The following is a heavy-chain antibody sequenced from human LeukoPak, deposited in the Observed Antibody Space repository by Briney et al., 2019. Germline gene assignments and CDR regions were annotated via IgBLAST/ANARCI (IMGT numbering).Heavy chain of an antibody. Sequence: GGSLRLSCTASGFTFSSYAMNWVRQAPGKGLEWVSGIGAGGTFTYYADSVQGRFTISRDNSKNTLNLQMNSLRAEDTAVYYCARGSTYNYADFDSWGQGALVTVPS. J-gene: IGHJ4*02. D-gene: IGHD5-18*01. CDR3: ARGSTYNYADFDS. V-gene: IGHV3-23*01. CDR1: GFTFSSYA. CDR2: IGAGGTFT.